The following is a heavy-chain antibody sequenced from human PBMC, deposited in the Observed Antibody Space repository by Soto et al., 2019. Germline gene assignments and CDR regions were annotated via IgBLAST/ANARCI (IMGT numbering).Heavy chain of an antibody. V-gene: IGHV4-34*01. J-gene: IGHJ4*02. Sequence: QVQLQQWGAGLLKPSETLSLTCAVYGGSFSGYYWNWIRQPPGKGLEWIGEINHSGSTNYNPSLKSRVTISVDPSKTQFSLKLSSVPAADTAVYYCARGWGRIFDYWGQGTLVTVSS. CDR1: GGSFSGYY. CDR3: ARGWGRIFDY. D-gene: IGHD7-27*01. CDR2: INHSGST.